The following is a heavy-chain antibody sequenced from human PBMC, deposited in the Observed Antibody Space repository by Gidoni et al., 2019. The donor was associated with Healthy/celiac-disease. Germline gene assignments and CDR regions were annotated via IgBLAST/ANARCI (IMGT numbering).Heavy chain of an antibody. J-gene: IGHJ6*03. V-gene: IGHV1-18*01. D-gene: IGHD2-2*01. CDR3: ARGCNAHHTSCDYYYYMDV. Sequence: QVQLVQSGAEVKKPGASVKVSCKASGYTFTSYGISWVRQAPGQGLEWMGWISAYNGNTNYAQTLQGRVTMTTDTSTSTAYMELRSLRSDDTAVYYCARGCNAHHTSCDYYYYMDVWGKGTTVTVSS. CDR2: ISAYNGNT. CDR1: GYTFTSYG.